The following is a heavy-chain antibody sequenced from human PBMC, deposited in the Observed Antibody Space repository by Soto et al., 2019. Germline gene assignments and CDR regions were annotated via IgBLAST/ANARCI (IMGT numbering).Heavy chain of an antibody. CDR1: GFTFSSYA. J-gene: IGHJ4*02. CDR2: ISYDGSNK. Sequence: PGGSLRLSCAASGFTFSSYAMHWVRQAPGKGLEWVAVISYDGSNKYYADSVKGRFTISRDNSKNTLYLQMNSLRAEDTAVYYCARDGYDYSINFDYWGQGTLVTVSS. D-gene: IGHD4-4*01. V-gene: IGHV3-30-3*01. CDR3: ARDGYDYSINFDY.